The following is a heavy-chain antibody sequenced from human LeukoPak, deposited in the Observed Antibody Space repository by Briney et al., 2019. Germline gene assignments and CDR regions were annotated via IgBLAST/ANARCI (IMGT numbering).Heavy chain of an antibody. Sequence: SETLSLTCTVSGGSISSSSYYWGWIRQPPGKGLEWIGSTYYSGSTYYNPSLKSRVTISVDTSKNQFSLKLSSVTAADTAVYYCARGNYYDSSQTLWGQGTMVTVSS. J-gene: IGHJ3*01. CDR3: ARGNYYDSSQTL. CDR2: TYYSGST. V-gene: IGHV4-39*07. CDR1: GGSISSSSYY. D-gene: IGHD3-22*01.